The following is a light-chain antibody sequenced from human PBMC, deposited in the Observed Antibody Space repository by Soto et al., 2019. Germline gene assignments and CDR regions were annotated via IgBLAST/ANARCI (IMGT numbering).Light chain of an antibody. Sequence: QSVLTQPPSVSAAPGQKVTISCSGSSSNIGNNYVSWYKQLPGTAPKLLIYESYKRPSGIPDRFSGSKSGTSATLGITGLQTGDEADYYCGTWDSSVSARVFGTGTKVTVL. CDR1: SSNIGNNY. V-gene: IGLV1-51*02. CDR3: GTWDSSVSARV. CDR2: ESY. J-gene: IGLJ1*01.